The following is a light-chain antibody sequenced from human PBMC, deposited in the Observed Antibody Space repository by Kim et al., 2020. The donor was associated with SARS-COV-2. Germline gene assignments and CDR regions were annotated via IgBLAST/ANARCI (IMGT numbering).Light chain of an antibody. J-gene: IGKJ1*01. CDR1: QSVSRNY. Sequence: PGERATLSCMASQSVSRNYLAWYQRKPGQAPRLLIYDASSRAAGIPERFSGSGSGTDFTLTITRLEPEDFAVYYCNQYGSSPRTFGQGTKV. V-gene: IGKV3-20*01. CDR3: NQYGSSPRT. CDR2: DAS.